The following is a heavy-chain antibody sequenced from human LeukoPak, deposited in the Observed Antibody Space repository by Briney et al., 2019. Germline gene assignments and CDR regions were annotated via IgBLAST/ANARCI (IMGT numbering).Heavy chain of an antibody. Sequence: GGSLRLSCAASGFTFSSYAMSWVRQAPGKGLEWVSAISGSGGSTYYADSMKGRFTISRDNSKNTLYLQMNSLRAEDTAVYYCAKDYGSGSFYYFDYWGQGTLVTVSS. CDR1: GFTFSSYA. D-gene: IGHD3-10*01. CDR3: AKDYGSGSFYYFDY. CDR2: ISGSGGST. V-gene: IGHV3-23*01. J-gene: IGHJ4*02.